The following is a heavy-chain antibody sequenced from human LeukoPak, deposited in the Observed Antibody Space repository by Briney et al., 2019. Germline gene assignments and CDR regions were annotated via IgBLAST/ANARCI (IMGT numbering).Heavy chain of an antibody. D-gene: IGHD3-9*01. Sequence: PGGSLRLSCAASGFTFSSYSMNWVRQAPGKGLEWVSSISSSSSYIYYADSVKGRFTISRDNSKNTLYLQMNSLRAEDTAVYYCARGYDILTGYPDYWGQGTLVTVSS. CDR1: GFTFSSYS. V-gene: IGHV3-21*01. J-gene: IGHJ4*02. CDR3: ARGYDILTGYPDY. CDR2: ISSSSSYI.